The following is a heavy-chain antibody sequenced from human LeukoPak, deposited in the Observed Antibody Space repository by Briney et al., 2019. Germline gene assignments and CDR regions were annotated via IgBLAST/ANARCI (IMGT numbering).Heavy chain of an antibody. D-gene: IGHD3-10*01. CDR3: ASVGPAGVSSY. J-gene: IGHJ4*02. CDR1: GFTFSSYS. V-gene: IGHV3-21*01. Sequence: KAGGSLRLSCAASGFTFSSYSMNWVRQAPGKGLEWVSSISSSSSYIYYADSVKGRFTISRDNAKNSLYLQMNSLRAEDTAVYYCASVGPAGVSSYWGQGTLVTVSS. CDR2: ISSSSSYI.